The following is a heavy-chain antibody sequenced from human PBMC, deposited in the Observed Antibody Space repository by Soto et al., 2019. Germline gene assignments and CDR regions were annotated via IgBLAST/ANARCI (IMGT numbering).Heavy chain of an antibody. V-gene: IGHV3-13*01. CDR2: IGTAGDT. CDR1: GFTFSSYD. CDR3: ARVVQQWLGQHWYFDL. Sequence: EVQLVESGGGLVQPGGSLRLSCAASGFTFSSYDMHWVRQATGKGLEWVSAIGTAGDTYYPGSVKGRFTISRENAKNSLYLQMNSLRAEDTAVYYCARVVQQWLGQHWYFDLWGRGTLVTVSS. J-gene: IGHJ2*01. D-gene: IGHD6-19*01.